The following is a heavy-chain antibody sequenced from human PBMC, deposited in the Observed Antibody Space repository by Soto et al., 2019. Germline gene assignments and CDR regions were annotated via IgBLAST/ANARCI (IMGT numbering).Heavy chain of an antibody. V-gene: IGHV3-30-3*01. CDR3: ARDPAVKMATTLNWFDP. Sequence: AGGSLRLSCAASGFTFSSYAMHWVRQAPGKGLEWVAVISYDGSNKYYADSVKGRFTISRDNSKNTLYLQMNSLRAEDTAVYYCARDPAVKMATTLNWFDPWGQGTLVTVSS. CDR1: GFTFSSYA. CDR2: ISYDGSNK. D-gene: IGHD5-12*01. J-gene: IGHJ5*02.